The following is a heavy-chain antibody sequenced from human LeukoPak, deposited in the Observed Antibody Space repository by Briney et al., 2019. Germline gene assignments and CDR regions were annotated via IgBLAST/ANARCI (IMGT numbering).Heavy chain of an antibody. CDR1: GFTFSVYW. CDR2: IKQDGSEK. J-gene: IGHJ4*02. D-gene: IGHD3-22*01. V-gene: IGHV3-7*04. Sequence: GGSLRLSCAASGFTFSVYWMSWVRQAPGQGLEWVANIKQDGSEKYYVDSVKGRFTISRDNAKNSLYLQMNSLRAEDTAVYYCARKYSYDSSAYYYLSWGQGTLVTVSS. CDR3: ARKYSYDSSAYYYLS.